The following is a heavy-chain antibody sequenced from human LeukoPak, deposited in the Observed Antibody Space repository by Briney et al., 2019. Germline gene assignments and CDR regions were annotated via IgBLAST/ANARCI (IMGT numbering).Heavy chain of an antibody. Sequence: ASVKVSCKASGYTFTGYYMHWVRQAPGQGLEWMGWINTNTGNPTYAQGFTGRFVFSLDTSVSTAYLQISSLKAEDTAVYYCARGPFNYYGSGSSVYYYGMDVWGQGTTVTVSS. V-gene: IGHV7-4-1*02. CDR2: INTNTGNP. D-gene: IGHD3-10*01. J-gene: IGHJ6*02. CDR1: GYTFTGYY. CDR3: ARGPFNYYGSGSSVYYYGMDV.